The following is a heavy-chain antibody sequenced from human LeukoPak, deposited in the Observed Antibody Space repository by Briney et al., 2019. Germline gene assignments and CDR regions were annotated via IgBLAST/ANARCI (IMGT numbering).Heavy chain of an antibody. CDR2: SNDSGST. Sequence: PSETLSLTCVVNGGSFSGSYWSWIRQPPGKGLEGIGESNDSGSTKYNSSLKGRVTISVDTSKKQFSLTLSFVTAADTAVYYCARVRVWFGHNWIDPWGRGTLVTVSS. CDR1: GGSFSGSY. D-gene: IGHD3-10*01. CDR3: ARVRVWFGHNWIDP. J-gene: IGHJ5*02. V-gene: IGHV4-34*01.